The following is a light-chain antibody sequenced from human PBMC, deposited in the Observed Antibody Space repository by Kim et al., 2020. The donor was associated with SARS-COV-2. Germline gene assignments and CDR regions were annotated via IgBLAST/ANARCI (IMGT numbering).Light chain of an antibody. Sequence: LSPGERATLSCRASQSVSDTYLAWYQLKPGQAPRLLIHGTSSRATGIPDRFSGTGSGPDFTLTISRLEPEDFAVYYCQQYGIAPYIFGQGTKLEI. V-gene: IGKV3-20*01. CDR2: GTS. J-gene: IGKJ2*01. CDR1: QSVSDTY. CDR3: QQYGIAPYI.